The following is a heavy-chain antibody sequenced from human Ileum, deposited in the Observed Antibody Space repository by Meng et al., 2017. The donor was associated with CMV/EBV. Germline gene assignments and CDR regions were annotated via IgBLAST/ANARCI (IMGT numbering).Heavy chain of an antibody. CDR1: GFTFSNYW. Sequence: EVQLVESGGGLGQPGXSLRRSCAASGFTFSNYWMHWVRQAPGKGLMCVSRIKPNGRDITYADSVKGRFTISRDNAKNTLYLQMNNLRAEDTAIYYCVRGTSAWYGVDYWGQGTLVTVSS. D-gene: IGHD6-19*01. V-gene: IGHV3-74*03. CDR3: VRGTSAWYGVDY. CDR2: IKPNGRDI. J-gene: IGHJ4*02.